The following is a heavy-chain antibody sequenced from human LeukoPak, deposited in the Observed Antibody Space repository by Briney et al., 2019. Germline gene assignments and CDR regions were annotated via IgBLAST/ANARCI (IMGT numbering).Heavy chain of an antibody. V-gene: IGHV3-23*01. J-gene: IGHJ4*02. CDR3: AKDRRACSSSSCYYRFDY. CDR2: ISDSGGST. CDR1: EFTFSSYA. Sequence: GGSPRLSCAASEFTFSSYAMSWVRQAPGKGLEWVSAISDSGGSTYYADSVKGRFTVSRDNSKNTIYLQMNSLRAEDTAVYYCAKDRRACSSSSCYYRFDYWGQGTLATVSS. D-gene: IGHD2-2*01.